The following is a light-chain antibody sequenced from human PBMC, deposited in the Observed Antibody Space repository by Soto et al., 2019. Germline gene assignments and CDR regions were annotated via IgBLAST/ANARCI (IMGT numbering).Light chain of an antibody. CDR2: DVI. V-gene: IGLV2-14*01. CDR1: SSDVGGFNF. Sequence: QSALTQPASVSGSPGQSITISCTGTSSDVGGFNFVSWYQQPPGKAPKLMIYDVIHRPSGVSNRFSGSKSGNTASLTISGLQAEDEGDYYCSSCTTSSTIVFGTGTKVTVL. CDR3: SSCTTSSTIV. J-gene: IGLJ1*01.